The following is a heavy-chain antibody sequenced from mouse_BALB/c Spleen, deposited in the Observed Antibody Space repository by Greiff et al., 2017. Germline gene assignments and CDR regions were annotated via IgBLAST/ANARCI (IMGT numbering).Heavy chain of an antibody. CDR2: IYPGNSDT. J-gene: IGHJ4*01. CDR1: GYTFTSYW. D-gene: IGHD1-1*01. V-gene: IGHV1-5*01. Sequence: VQLQQSGTVLARPGASVKMSCKASGYTFTSYWMHWVTQRPGQGLEWIGAIYPGNSDTSYNQKFKGKAKLTAVTSTSTAYMELSSLTNEDSAVYYCTRDYYGSSYAMDYWGQGTSVTVSS. CDR3: TRDYYGSSYAMDY.